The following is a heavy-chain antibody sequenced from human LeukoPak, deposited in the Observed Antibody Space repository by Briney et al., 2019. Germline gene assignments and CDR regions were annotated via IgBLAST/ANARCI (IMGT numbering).Heavy chain of an antibody. CDR2: IIPIFGTA. J-gene: IGHJ4*02. V-gene: IGHV1-69*06. Sequence: SVKVSCKASGGTFSSYAISWVRQAPGQGLEWMGGIIPIFGTANYAQKFQGRVTITVDKSTSTAYMELSSLRSEDTAVYYCARGGITMVRGVIRPHYFDYWGQGTLVTVSS. D-gene: IGHD3-10*01. CDR1: GGTFSSYA. CDR3: ARGGITMVRGVIRPHYFDY.